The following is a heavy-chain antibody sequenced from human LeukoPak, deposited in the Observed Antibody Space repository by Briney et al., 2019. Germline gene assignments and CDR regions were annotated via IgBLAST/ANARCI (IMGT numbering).Heavy chain of an antibody. CDR2: IYYSGST. Sequence: SETLSLTCTVSGGSISSGGYYWSWIRQHPGKGLEWIGYIYYSGSTYYNPSLKSRVTISVDTSKNQFSLKLSSVTAADTAVYYCATTSILLGRSYWYFDLWGRGTLVTVSS. CDR1: GGSISSGGYY. CDR3: ATTSILLGRSYWYFDL. V-gene: IGHV4-31*03. D-gene: IGHD5-12*01. J-gene: IGHJ2*01.